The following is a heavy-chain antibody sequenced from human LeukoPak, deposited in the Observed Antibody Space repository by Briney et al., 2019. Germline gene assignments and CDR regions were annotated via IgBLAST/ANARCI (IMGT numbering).Heavy chain of an antibody. D-gene: IGHD3-10*01. CDR3: AREGDYYGSGSYYY. Sequence: AASVKVSCKASGGTFSSYAISWVRQAPGQGLEWMGWISAYNGNTNYAQKLQGRVTMTTDTSTSTAYMELRSLRSDDTAVYYCAREGDYYGSGSYYYWGQGTLVTVSS. J-gene: IGHJ4*02. CDR2: ISAYNGNT. CDR1: GGTFSSYA. V-gene: IGHV1-18*01.